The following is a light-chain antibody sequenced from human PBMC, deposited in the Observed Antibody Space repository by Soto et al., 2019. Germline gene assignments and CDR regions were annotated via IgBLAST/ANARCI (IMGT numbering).Light chain of an antibody. CDR3: SSYAGNNFDV. Sequence: QSALTQPPSASGSPGQSVTISCTGTSSDVGGYNYVSWYQQHPGKAPKLMIYEVSKRPSGVPDRFSGSKSGNTASLTVSGLQAEDEADYYCSSYAGNNFDVFGTGTKVTV. V-gene: IGLV2-8*01. CDR1: SSDVGGYNY. J-gene: IGLJ1*01. CDR2: EVS.